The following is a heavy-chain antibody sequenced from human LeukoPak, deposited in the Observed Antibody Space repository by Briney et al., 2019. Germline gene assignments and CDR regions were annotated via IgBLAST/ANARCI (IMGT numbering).Heavy chain of an antibody. CDR3: ARGSTYYDSSGQVPFDY. CDR1: GFTFSSYS. Sequence: GGSLRLSCAASGFTFSSYSMNWVRQAPGKGLEWGSYISGSSGTIYYADSVKGRFTISRDNGKNTLYLQMNSLRAEDTAVYYCARGSTYYDSSGQVPFDYWGQGTLVTVSS. CDR2: ISGSSGTI. J-gene: IGHJ4*02. V-gene: IGHV3-48*01. D-gene: IGHD3-22*01.